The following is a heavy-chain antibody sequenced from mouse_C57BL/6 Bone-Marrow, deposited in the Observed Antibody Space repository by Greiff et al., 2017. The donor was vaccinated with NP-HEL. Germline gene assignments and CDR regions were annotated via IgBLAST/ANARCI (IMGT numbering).Heavy chain of an antibody. J-gene: IGHJ3*01. CDR2: IDPSDSYT. Sequence: QVQLQQPGAELVKPGASVKLSCKASGYTFTSYWMQWVKQRPGQGLEWIGEIDPSDSYTNYNQKFKGQATLTVDTSSSTTYMQLSILTSEDSAVYYCASSGGPVAYWGQGTLVTVSA. V-gene: IGHV1-50*01. D-gene: IGHD3-1*01. CDR1: GYTFTSYW. CDR3: ASSGGPVAY.